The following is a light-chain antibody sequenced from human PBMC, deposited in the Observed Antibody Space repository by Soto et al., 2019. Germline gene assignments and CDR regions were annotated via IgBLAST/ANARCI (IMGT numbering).Light chain of an antibody. CDR1: QSVGDN. CDR3: QEYNGRSS. Sequence: RVTTQSPATLSVSPGERATLSCRASQSVGDNLAWYQQKPGQAPRLLIYDTSTRATGVPARFSGSGSGTDFTLTISSLQSEDFAVYYCQEYNGRSSFGQGTKVEIK. CDR2: DTS. J-gene: IGKJ1*01. V-gene: IGKV3-15*01.